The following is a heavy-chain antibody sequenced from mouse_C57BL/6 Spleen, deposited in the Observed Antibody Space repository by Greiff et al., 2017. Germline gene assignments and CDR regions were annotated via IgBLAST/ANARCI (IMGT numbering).Heavy chain of an antibody. J-gene: IGHJ4*01. CDR1: GYTFTSYT. V-gene: IGHV1-4*01. Sequence: QVQLQQSGAELARPGASVKMSCKASGYTFTSYTMHWVKQRPGQGLEWIGYINPSSGYTKYNQKFKDKATLTADKSSSTAYMKLSSLTSEDSAVYYCARFFITTVVATGNYAMDYWGQGTSVTVSS. CDR3: ARFFITTVVATGNYAMDY. CDR2: INPSSGYT. D-gene: IGHD1-1*01.